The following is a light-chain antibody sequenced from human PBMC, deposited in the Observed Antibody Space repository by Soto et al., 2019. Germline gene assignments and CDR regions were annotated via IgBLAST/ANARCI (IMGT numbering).Light chain of an antibody. J-gene: IGKJ1*01. CDR2: GAS. V-gene: IGKV3-20*01. CDR1: QSFTTSQ. CDR3: QQYASSPRT. Sequence: EIVLTQPPGTLSLSQGERATLFCRASQSFTTSQLAWYQQKPGQAPRVLIFGASSRATGIPDRFSGSGSGTDFTLTIGRLEPEDSAVYYCQQYASSPRTFGQGTKVDIK.